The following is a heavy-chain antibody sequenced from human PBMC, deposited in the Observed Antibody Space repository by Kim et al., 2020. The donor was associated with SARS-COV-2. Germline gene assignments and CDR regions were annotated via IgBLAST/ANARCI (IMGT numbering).Heavy chain of an antibody. CDR1: GFTFSSYS. V-gene: IGHV3-48*02. CDR3: ARRYCTGGVCSILAYYYYYMDV. CDR2: ISSSSSTI. J-gene: IGHJ6*03. Sequence: AGSLRLSCAASGFTFSSYSMNWVRQAPGKGLEWVSYISSSSSTIYYADSVKGRFTISRDNAKNSLYLQMNSLRDEDTAVYYCARRYCTGGVCSILAYYYYYMDVWGKGTTVTVSS. D-gene: IGHD2-8*02.